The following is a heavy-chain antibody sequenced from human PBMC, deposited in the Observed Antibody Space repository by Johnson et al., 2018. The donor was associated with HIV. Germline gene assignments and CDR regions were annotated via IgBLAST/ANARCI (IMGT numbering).Heavy chain of an antibody. Sequence: QLVESGGGVVRPGGSLRLSCAASGFTFDDYGMSWVRQPPGKGLEWVSGINWNGGRTGYADSVKGRLTISRDNAKNSLYLQMNSLRAEDTALYYFARAVGGSYHAAFDIWGQGTMVTVSS. V-gene: IGHV3-20*04. D-gene: IGHD1-26*01. CDR1: GFTFDDYG. CDR3: ARAVGGSYHAAFDI. J-gene: IGHJ3*02. CDR2: INWNGGRT.